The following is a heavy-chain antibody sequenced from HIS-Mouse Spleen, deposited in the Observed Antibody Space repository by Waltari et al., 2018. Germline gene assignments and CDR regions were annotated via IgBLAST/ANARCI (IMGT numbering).Heavy chain of an antibody. Sequence: QLQLQESGPGLVKPSETLSLTCTVSGGSISSSSYYWGWIRQPPGKGLVWIGSIYYSGRTYSNPSLKSRVTISVDTSKNQFSLKLSSVTAADTAVYYCAREIPYSSSWYDWYFDLWGRGTLVTVSS. CDR2: IYYSGRT. CDR1: GGSISSSSYY. CDR3: AREIPYSSSWYDWYFDL. V-gene: IGHV4-39*07. D-gene: IGHD6-13*01. J-gene: IGHJ2*01.